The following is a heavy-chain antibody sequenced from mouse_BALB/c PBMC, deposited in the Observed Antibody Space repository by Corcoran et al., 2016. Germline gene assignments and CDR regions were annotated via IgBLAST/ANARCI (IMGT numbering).Heavy chain of an antibody. J-gene: IGHJ2*01. CDR2: INPYNDGT. CDR3: ATPDD. Sequence: EVQLQQSGPELVKPGASVKMSCKASGYTFTSYVMHWVKQKPGQGLEWIGYINPYNDGTKYNETFKGKATLTSDKSSSTAYMELSSLTSDDAAVYVCATPDDWGQGTTLTVSS. CDR1: GYTFTSYV. V-gene: IGHV1S136*01.